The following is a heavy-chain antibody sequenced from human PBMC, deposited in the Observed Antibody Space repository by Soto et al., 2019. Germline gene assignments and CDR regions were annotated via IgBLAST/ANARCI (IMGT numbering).Heavy chain of an antibody. CDR1: GYDFTAYD. CDR3: GRGPSPRAPAGGTPYYYAMDV. Sequence: ASVKVSCKASGYDFTAYDINWVRQASGQGLEWMGWMNPINVSTGSARRFQGWVSMTRNTATATAYLELTSLRSDDSAVYFCGRGPSPRAPAGGTPYYYAMDVWGQGTTVTVSS. V-gene: IGHV1-8*02. D-gene: IGHD2-2*01. CDR2: MNPINVST. J-gene: IGHJ6*02.